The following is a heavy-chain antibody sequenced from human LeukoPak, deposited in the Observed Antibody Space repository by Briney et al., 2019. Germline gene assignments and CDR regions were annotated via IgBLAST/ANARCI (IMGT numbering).Heavy chain of an antibody. CDR1: GDSVSSNNAA. Sequence: SQTLSLTCAISGDSVSSNNAAWVWIRQSPSRGLEWLGRTYYRSKWYHDYAVSVKSRISFNPDTSKNQFFLQLNSVSPEDTAVYYCARDVNGAFTRSWFDPWGQGTRVTVS. J-gene: IGHJ5*02. D-gene: IGHD4-17*01. CDR2: TYYRSKWYH. CDR3: ARDVNGAFTRSWFDP. V-gene: IGHV6-1*01.